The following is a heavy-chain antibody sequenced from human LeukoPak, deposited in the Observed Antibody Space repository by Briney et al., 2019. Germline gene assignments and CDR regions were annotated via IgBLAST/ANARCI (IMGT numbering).Heavy chain of an antibody. V-gene: IGHV4-59*08. CDR3: ARDKAAAGLRTFDY. D-gene: IGHD6-13*01. Sequence: SETLSLTCTVSGGYISTYYWTWIRQPPGKGRGGLGNIYYTGSTNYNPSLKSRFTISVDTSKNQISLKLSSVTAADTAVYYCARDKAAAGLRTFDYWGQGILVTVSS. CDR1: GGYISTYY. J-gene: IGHJ4*02. CDR2: IYYTGST.